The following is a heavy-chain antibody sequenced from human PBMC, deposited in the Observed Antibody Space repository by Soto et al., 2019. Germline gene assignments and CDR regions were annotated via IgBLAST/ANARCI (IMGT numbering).Heavy chain of an antibody. CDR2: LYTDGSRT. Sequence: EVQLVESGGGLVQPGGSLRLSCAASGFTFSSYWMHWVRQVPGKGLVWVSRLYTDGSRTNYADSVKGRFTISRDNAKSTLYLQMNSLVAEDSTVYYCGGGLQCYYVLDVWGQGTTVTV. V-gene: IGHV3-74*01. D-gene: IGHD4-4*01. CDR3: GGGLQCYYVLDV. CDR1: GFTFSSYW. J-gene: IGHJ6*02.